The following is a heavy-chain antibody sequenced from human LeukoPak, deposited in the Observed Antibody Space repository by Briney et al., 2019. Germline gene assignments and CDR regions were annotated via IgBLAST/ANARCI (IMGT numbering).Heavy chain of an antibody. D-gene: IGHD2-2*02. CDR2: ISHEGSNK. J-gene: IGHJ4*02. CDR1: GFTFSSYA. Sequence: GGSLRLSCAASGFTFSSYAMHWVRQARGEGVEGVAVISHEGSNKYYADSVKGRFTISRDNSKNTLYLQMNSLRAEDTAVYYCARDGCSSTSCYTAKFDYWGQGTLVTVSS. V-gene: IGHV3-30*01. CDR3: ARDGCSSTSCYTAKFDY.